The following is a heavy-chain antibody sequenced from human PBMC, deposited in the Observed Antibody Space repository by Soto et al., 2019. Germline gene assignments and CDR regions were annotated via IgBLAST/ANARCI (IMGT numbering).Heavy chain of an antibody. CDR1: GFTFSSYA. Sequence: EVQLLESGGGLVQPGGSLRLSCAASGFTFSSYAMSWVRQAPGKGLEWVSAISGSGGSTYYADSVKGRFTISRDNYKTTLYLQMNSLRAEDTAVYYCAKGRGYCTSTSCYVGSDYWGQGTLVTVSS. D-gene: IGHD2-2*01. V-gene: IGHV3-23*01. CDR3: AKGRGYCTSTSCYVGSDY. CDR2: ISGSGGST. J-gene: IGHJ4*02.